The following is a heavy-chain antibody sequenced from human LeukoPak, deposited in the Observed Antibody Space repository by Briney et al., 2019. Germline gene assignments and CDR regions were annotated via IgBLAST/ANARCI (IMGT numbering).Heavy chain of an antibody. Sequence: PGGSLRLSCAASGFTFSSYRMNWVRQAPGKGLEWVSYISSSSSTIYYADSVKGRFTISRDNSKNTLYLQMNSLRAEDTAVYYCAKDPRSSGYSSGWYYYYYMDVWGKGTTVTVSS. CDR2: ISSSSSTI. CDR3: AKDPRSSGYSSGWYYYYYMDV. CDR1: GFTFSSYR. D-gene: IGHD6-19*01. J-gene: IGHJ6*03. V-gene: IGHV3-48*01.